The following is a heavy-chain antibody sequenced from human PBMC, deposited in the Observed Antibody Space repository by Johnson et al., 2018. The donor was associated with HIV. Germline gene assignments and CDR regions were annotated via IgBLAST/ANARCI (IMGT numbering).Heavy chain of an antibody. J-gene: IGHJ3*02. CDR1: EFTFSRYA. D-gene: IGHD1-26*01. CDR2: ISYDGSDK. V-gene: IGHV3-30*04. Sequence: VQLVESGGGVVQPGRSLRLSCAASEFTFSRYAMHWVRQAPGKGLEWVAIISYDGSDKSYADSVKGRFTISIDNSKNTLYLQMDSLRPEDTAVYYCAAERSTSSGALGAFDSWGQGTMVTVSS. CDR3: AAERSTSSGALGAFDS.